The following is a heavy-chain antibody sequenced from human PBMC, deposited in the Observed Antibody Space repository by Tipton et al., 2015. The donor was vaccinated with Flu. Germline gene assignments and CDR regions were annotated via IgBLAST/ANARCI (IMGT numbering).Heavy chain of an antibody. Sequence: LTCTVSGGSISSYYWSWIRQPAGKGLEWIGRIYTSGSTNYNPSLKSRVTISVDTSKNQFSLKLSSVTAADTAVYYCAREGYYGSGSLDAFDIWGQGTMVTVSS. J-gene: IGHJ3*02. CDR1: GGSISSYY. CDR2: IYTSGST. D-gene: IGHD3-10*01. V-gene: IGHV4-4*07. CDR3: AREGYYGSGSLDAFDI.